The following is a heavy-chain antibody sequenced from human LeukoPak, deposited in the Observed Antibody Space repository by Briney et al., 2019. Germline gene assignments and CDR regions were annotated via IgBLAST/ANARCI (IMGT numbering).Heavy chain of an antibody. CDR2: INDSGGT. D-gene: IGHD5-24*01. J-gene: IGHJ3*02. CDR1: GGSFSGYY. V-gene: IGHV4-34*01. Sequence: SETLSLTCAVNGGSFSGYYWIWIRQPPGKGLEWIGKINDSGGTNYNPSLKSRVTISVDTSKNQFSLKLSSENAADTGLYYCARARDGYKPDGFDTWGQGGKVTVSS. CDR3: ARARDGYKPDGFDT.